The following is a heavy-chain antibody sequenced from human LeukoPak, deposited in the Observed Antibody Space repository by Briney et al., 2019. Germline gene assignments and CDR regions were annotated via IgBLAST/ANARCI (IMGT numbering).Heavy chain of an antibody. J-gene: IGHJ4*02. D-gene: IGHD3-10*01. CDR2: FDPEDGET. V-gene: IGHV1-24*01. Sequence: ASVKLSCKVSGYTLTELSMHWVRQAPGKGLEWMGGFDPEDGETIYAQKFQGRVTMTEDTSTDTAYMELSSLRSEDTAVYYCAVYGSGSYSLDYWGQGTLVTVSS. CDR1: GYTLTELS. CDR3: AVYGSGSYSLDY.